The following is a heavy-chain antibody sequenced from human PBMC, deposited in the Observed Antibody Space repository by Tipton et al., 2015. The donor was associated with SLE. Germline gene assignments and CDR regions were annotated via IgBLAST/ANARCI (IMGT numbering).Heavy chain of an antibody. Sequence: SLRLSCAASGFPFSDYSMNWVRQVPGKGLECLSSISSDGGSVHYADSVKGRFTISRDNAKNTLYLQMNSLTAEDTAVYFCARVPNDETWLKLRLYYFDQRGQGTLVTVSA. V-gene: IGHV3-11*04. J-gene: IGHJ4*02. D-gene: IGHD5-24*01. CDR3: ARVPNDETWLKLRLYYFDQ. CDR2: ISSDGGSV. CDR1: GFPFSDYS.